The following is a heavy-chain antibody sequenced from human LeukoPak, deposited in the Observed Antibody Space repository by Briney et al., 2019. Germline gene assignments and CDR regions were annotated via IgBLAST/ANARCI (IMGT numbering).Heavy chain of an antibody. Sequence: SETLSLTCTVSGGSLSSSSYYWGWIRQPPGKGLEWIGSIYYSGSTYYNPSLKSRVTISVDTSKNQFSLKLSSVTAADTAVYYCAREVGWFDPWGQGTLVTVSS. CDR1: GGSLSSSSYY. CDR3: AREVGWFDP. J-gene: IGHJ5*02. V-gene: IGHV4-39*07. CDR2: IYYSGST.